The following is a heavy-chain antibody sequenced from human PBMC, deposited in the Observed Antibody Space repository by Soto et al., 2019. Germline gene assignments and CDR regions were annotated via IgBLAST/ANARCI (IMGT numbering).Heavy chain of an antibody. D-gene: IGHD3-22*01. CDR2: IGGSGGNT. V-gene: IGHV3-23*01. Sequence: PGGSLRLSCAASGFTFSTYAMSWVRQAPGKGLEWVSAIGGSGGNTYYADSVRGRFTISRDNSKNTLYLQMNSLRAEDTAVYYCAKEFDTSGYYSYYYTMDVWGQGTRVTVSS. CDR3: AKEFDTSGYYSYYYTMDV. J-gene: IGHJ6*02. CDR1: GFTFSTYA.